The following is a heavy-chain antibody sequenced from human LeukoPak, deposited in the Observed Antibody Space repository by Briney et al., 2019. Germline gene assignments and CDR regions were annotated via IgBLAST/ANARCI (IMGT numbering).Heavy chain of an antibody. CDR3: AKDRYSGSSKGVDY. CDR2: LSGSGGST. D-gene: IGHD1-26*01. CDR1: GFTFSNYA. J-gene: IGHJ4*02. V-gene: IGHV3-23*01. Sequence: PGGSLSLSCAASGFTFSNYAMSWVRQAPGKGLEWVSALSGSGGSTYYAYSVKGRFTISRDNSKNTLHLQMNSLGAEDTAVYYCAKDRYSGSSKGVDYWGQGTLVTVSS.